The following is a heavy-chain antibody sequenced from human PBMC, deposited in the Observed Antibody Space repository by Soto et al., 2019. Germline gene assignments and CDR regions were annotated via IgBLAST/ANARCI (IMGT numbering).Heavy chain of an antibody. CDR3: ARDNGGRGYCSGGNCYPPPGSFDI. CDR2: IYYSGST. J-gene: IGHJ3*02. CDR1: GGSIRSGDYY. Sequence: KASETLSLTCTVSGGSIRSGDYYWSWVRQPPGKGLEWIGYIYYSGSTYHNPSLKSRVTISVDMSKNQFSLKLSSVTAADTAVYYCARDNGGRGYCSGGNCYPPPGSFDIWGQGTMVTVSS. V-gene: IGHV4-30-4*01. D-gene: IGHD2-15*01.